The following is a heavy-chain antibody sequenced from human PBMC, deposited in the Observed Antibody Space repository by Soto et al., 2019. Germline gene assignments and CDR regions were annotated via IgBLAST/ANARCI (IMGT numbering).Heavy chain of an antibody. CDR1: GYTFTSYG. CDR3: ARAWGLWFGELLFGPSDYYGMDV. D-gene: IGHD3-10*01. CDR2: ISAYNGNT. J-gene: IGHJ6*02. V-gene: IGHV1-18*04. Sequence: ASVKVSCKASGYTFTSYGISWVRQAPGQGLEWMGWISAYNGNTNYARKLQGRVTMTTDTSTSTAYMELRSLRSDDTAVYYCARAWGLWFGELLFGPSDYYGMDVWGQGTTVTVSS.